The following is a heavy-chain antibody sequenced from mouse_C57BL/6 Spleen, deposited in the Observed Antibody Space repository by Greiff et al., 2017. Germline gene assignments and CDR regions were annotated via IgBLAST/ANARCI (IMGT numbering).Heavy chain of an antibody. CDR2: IYPGDGDT. CDR1: GYAFSSYW. V-gene: IGHV1-80*01. J-gene: IGHJ4*01. Sequence: VQLQQSGASVKISCKASGYAFSSYWMNWVKQRPGKGLEWIGQIYPGDGDTNYNGKFKGKATLTADKSSSTAYMQLSSLTSEDSAVYFCARSDPYYYAMDYWGQGTSVTVSS. CDR3: ARSDPYYYAMDY.